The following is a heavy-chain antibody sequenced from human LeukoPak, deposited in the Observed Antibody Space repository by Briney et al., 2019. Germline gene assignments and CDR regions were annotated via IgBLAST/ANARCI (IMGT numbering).Heavy chain of an antibody. CDR3: ARDYRKDIVVVTALLHY. CDR1: GFIFRSYA. J-gene: IGHJ4*02. D-gene: IGHD2-21*02. V-gene: IGHV3-30-3*01. CDR2: ISHDGINK. Sequence: PGKSLRLSCGVSGFIFRSYAMHWVRQAPGKGLEWVAVISHDGINKEYAESVKGRFTISRDNSKNTLYLQMNSLRDEDMAIYYCARDYRKDIVVVTALLHYWGQGTLVTVSS.